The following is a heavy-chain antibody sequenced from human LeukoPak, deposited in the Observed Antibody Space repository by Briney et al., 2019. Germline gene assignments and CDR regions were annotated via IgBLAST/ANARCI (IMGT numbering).Heavy chain of an antibody. D-gene: IGHD6-19*01. CDR3: AKDDSIAVAGKVDY. J-gene: IGHJ4*02. CDR2: ISGSGGST. V-gene: IGHV3-23*01. Sequence: GGSLRLSCAASGFTFSSYAMSWVRQAPGKGLEWVSAISGSGGSTYYADSVKGRFTISRDNSKNTLYLQMNSLRAEDTAVYYCAKDDSIAVAGKVDYWGQGTLVTVSS. CDR1: GFTFSSYA.